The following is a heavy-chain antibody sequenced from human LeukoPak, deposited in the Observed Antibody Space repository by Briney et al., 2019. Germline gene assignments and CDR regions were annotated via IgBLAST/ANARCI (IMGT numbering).Heavy chain of an antibody. CDR3: ARILGGPRGSFDP. CDR2: ISSGGRTI. D-gene: IGHD3-10*01. Sequence: GGSLRLSCAASGFTFTDSFMTWIRQAPGKGLEWVSSISSGGRTIYYADFVKGRFTISRDNAKSSLDLQMNNLRVEDTALYYCARILGGPRGSFDPWGQGTLVTVSS. CDR1: GFTFTDSF. V-gene: IGHV3-11*04. J-gene: IGHJ5*02.